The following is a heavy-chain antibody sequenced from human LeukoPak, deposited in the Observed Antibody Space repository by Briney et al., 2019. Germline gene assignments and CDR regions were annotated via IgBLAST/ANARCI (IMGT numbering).Heavy chain of an antibody. Sequence: SETLSLTCTVSGGSISSYYWSWIRQPAGKGLEWIGRIYTSGSTNYNPSLKSRVTMSVDTSKNQFYLKLSSVTAADTAVYYCAREVCRTNYDGSNYYYYYMDVWGKGTTVTVSS. CDR3: AREVCRTNYDGSNYYYYYMDV. CDR2: IYTSGST. D-gene: IGHD3-10*01. CDR1: GGSISSYY. J-gene: IGHJ6*03. V-gene: IGHV4-4*07.